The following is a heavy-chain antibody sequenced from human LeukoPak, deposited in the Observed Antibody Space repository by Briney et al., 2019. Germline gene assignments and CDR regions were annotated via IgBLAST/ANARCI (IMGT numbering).Heavy chain of an antibody. CDR3: ARDRSSYFDY. CDR1: GGSISSNNYY. Sequence: PSETLSLTCTVSGGSISSNNYYWGWIRQPPGKRLEWIGSIYNSGSTYYNPSLKSRVTISVDTSKNQFALKLSSVTAADTAVYYCARDRSSYFDYWGQGTLVTVSS. CDR2: IYNSGST. D-gene: IGHD1-14*01. J-gene: IGHJ4*02. V-gene: IGHV4-39*01.